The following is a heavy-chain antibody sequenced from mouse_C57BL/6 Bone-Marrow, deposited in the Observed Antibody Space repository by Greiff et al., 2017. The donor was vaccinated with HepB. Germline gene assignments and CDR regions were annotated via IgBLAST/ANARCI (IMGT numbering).Heavy chain of an antibody. CDR2: INPSSGYT. CDR3: ARGDYYGSSTY. V-gene: IGHV1-4*01. D-gene: IGHD1-1*01. J-gene: IGHJ3*01. Sequence: QVQLQQSGAELARPGASVKMSCKASGYTFTSYTMHWVKQRPGQGLEWIGYINPSSGYTKYNQKFKDKATLTADKSSSPAYMQLSSLTSEDSAVYYCARGDYYGSSTYWGQGTLVTVSA. CDR1: GYTFTSYT.